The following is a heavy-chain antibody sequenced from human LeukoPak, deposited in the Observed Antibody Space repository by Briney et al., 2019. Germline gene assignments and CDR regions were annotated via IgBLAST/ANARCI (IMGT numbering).Heavy chain of an antibody. V-gene: IGHV4-39*07. CDR3: ARDDGYNLNY. D-gene: IGHD1-20*01. CDR1: GGSISSSSYY. Sequence: PSETLSLTCTVSGGSISSSSYYWGWIRQPPGKGLEWIGEIFHSGSTNYNPSLKSRVSISVDKSKNQFSLKLDSVTVADTAVYYCARDDGYNLNYWGQGTLVTVSS. J-gene: IGHJ4*02. CDR2: IFHSGST.